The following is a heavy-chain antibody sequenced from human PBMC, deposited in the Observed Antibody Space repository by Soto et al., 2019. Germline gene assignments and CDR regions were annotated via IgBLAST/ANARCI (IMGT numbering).Heavy chain of an antibody. CDR2: ISGSGGST. CDR1: GFTFSSYA. CDR3: AKDGVSGYDYSTYYYYYMDV. V-gene: IGHV3-23*01. D-gene: IGHD5-12*01. J-gene: IGHJ6*03. Sequence: GGSLRLSCAASGFTFSSYAMSWVRQAPGKGLEWVSAISGSGGSTYYADSVKGRFTISRDNSKNTLYLQMNSLRAEDTTVYYCAKDGVSGYDYSTYYYYYMDVWGKGTTVTVSS.